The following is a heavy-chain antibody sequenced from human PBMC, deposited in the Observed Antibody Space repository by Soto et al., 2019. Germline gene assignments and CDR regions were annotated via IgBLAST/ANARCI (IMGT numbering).Heavy chain of an antibody. CDR2: ISSLNHYN. J-gene: IGHJ4*02. V-gene: IGHV3-11*06. CDR3: TRLVSRRDFDF. Sequence: QAQLGESGGGLVEPGGSLRLSCAASGFNLDDYYMSWIRQAPGKGLEYIAYISSLNHYNNYADSVKGRFTISIDKAQNSLELHMCGLRSDDTALYYCTRLVSRRDFDFWGRGTLVTVSS. D-gene: IGHD6-6*01. CDR1: GFNLDDYY.